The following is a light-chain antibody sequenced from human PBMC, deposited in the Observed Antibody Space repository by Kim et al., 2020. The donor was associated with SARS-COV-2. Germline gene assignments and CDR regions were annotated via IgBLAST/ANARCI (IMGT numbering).Light chain of an antibody. J-gene: IGLJ1*01. CDR1: SSDVGGYNF. CDR3: SSYTSSSTYV. Sequence: LTQPASVSGSPGQSITISCTGTSSDVGGYNFVSWYQQHPGKAPKLMIYDVSKRPSGVSNRFSGSKSGNTASLTISGLQAEDEADYYCSSYTSSSTYVFGTGTKVTVL. V-gene: IGLV2-14*01. CDR2: DVS.